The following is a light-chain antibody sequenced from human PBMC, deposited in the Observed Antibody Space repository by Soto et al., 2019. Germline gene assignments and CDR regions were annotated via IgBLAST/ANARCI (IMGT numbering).Light chain of an antibody. CDR1: QSVLYSSNNKNY. CDR2: WAS. V-gene: IGKV4-1*01. J-gene: IGKJ3*01. CDR3: QQYYSTPQT. Sequence: DIVMTQSPDSLAVSLGERATINCKSSQSVLYSSNNKNYLAWYQQKPGQPPKLLIYWASTRESGVPDRFSGSGPGTDFTLTISSLQAEDVAVYYCQQYYSTPQTFGPGTKVDIK.